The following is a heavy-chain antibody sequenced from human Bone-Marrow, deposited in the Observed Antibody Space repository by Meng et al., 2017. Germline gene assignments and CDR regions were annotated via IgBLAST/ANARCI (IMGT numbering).Heavy chain of an antibody. CDR2: ISGGST. CDR3: LPLIGVVVVAATRVVDY. CDR1: GFTVSSNE. Sequence: GGSLRLSCAASGFTVSSNEMSWVRQAPGEGLEWVSSISGGSTYYADSRKGRFTISRDNSKNTLHLQMNSLRAEDTAVYYCLPLIGVVVVAATRVVDYWGQGTLVTVSS. D-gene: IGHD2-15*01. J-gene: IGHJ4*02. V-gene: IGHV3-38-3*01.